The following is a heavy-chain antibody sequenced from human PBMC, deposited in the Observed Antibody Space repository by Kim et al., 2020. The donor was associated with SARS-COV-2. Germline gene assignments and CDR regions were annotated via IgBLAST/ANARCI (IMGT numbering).Heavy chain of an antibody. CDR1: GFTVSSNY. CDR3: ARDNRDYDILGVPYYYYGMDV. D-gene: IGHD3-9*01. Sequence: GGSLRLSCAASGFTVSSNYMSWVRQAPGKGLEWVSVIYSGGSTYYADSVKGRFTISRDNSKNTLYLQMNSLRAEDTAVYYCARDNRDYDILGVPYYYYGMDVWGQGTTVTVSS. V-gene: IGHV3-53*01. CDR2: IYSGGST. J-gene: IGHJ6*02.